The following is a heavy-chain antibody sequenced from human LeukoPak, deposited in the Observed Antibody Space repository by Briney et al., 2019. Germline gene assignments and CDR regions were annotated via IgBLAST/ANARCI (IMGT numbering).Heavy chain of an antibody. CDR3: AHGVLRYFDVRYFDY. J-gene: IGHJ4*02. CDR2: IIPIFGTA. Sequence: SVKVSCKASGGTFSSYAISWVRQAPGQGLEWMGGIIPIFGTANYAQKFQGRVTITADESTSTAYMELSSLRSEDTAVYYCAHGVLRYFDVRYFDYWGQGTLVTVSS. D-gene: IGHD3-9*01. V-gene: IGHV1-69*13. CDR1: GGTFSSYA.